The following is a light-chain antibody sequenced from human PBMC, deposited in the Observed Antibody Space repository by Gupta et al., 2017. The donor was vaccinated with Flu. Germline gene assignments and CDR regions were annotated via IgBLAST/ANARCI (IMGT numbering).Light chain of an antibody. J-gene: IGLJ2*01. CDR3: QAWDSSLV. CDR2: QDS. CDR1: KLGDKY. V-gene: IGLV3-1*01. Sequence: SYELTQPPSVSVSPGQTASITCSGDKLGDKYACWYQQKPGQSPVLVIYQDSKRPSGTPERCSGSNSGNTATLTISGTQAMDEADYYCQAWDSSLVFGGGTKLTVL.